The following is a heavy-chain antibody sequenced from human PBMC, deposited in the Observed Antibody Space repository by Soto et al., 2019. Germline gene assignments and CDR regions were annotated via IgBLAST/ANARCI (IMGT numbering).Heavy chain of an antibody. J-gene: IGHJ4*02. CDR1: GGSISSYY. V-gene: IGHV4-59*08. Sequence: SETLSLTCTVSGGSISSYYWGWIRQNPGKGLEWIGYMFYSGSTNYNPSLKSRVTMSLDTSKNQFSLKLNSVTAADTAVYYCATSLYNSGWYYFDYWGQGALVTVSS. CDR2: MFYSGST. CDR3: ATSLYNSGWYYFDY. D-gene: IGHD6-19*01.